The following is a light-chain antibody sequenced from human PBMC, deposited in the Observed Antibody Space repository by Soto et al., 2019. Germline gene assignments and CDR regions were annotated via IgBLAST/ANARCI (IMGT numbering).Light chain of an antibody. J-gene: IGKJ3*01. CDR2: DVS. CDR3: LQTYSPPLT. CDR1: QRISAY. Sequence: DIQMTQSPSSLSASVGDRVTITCRASQRISAYLNWYQQKPGEAPKLLIFDVSDLESGVPSRFSGSGSETDFTLSITSLQPDDFSTYYCLQTYSPPLTFGPGTTVDFK. V-gene: IGKV1-39*01.